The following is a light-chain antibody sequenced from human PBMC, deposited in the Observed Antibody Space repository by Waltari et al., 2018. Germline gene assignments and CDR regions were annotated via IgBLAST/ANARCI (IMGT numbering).Light chain of an antibody. CDR3: QQRSNWPPLT. CDR2: EAS. Sequence: EIVLTQSPATLSLSPGERATLPCRASQSVSNFLTWYQPKPGQAPRLLIYEASKRATGIPARFSGSGSGTDFTLTISSLEPEDFAVYYCQQRSNWPPLTFGGGTKVEIK. CDR1: QSVSNF. J-gene: IGKJ4*01. V-gene: IGKV3-11*01.